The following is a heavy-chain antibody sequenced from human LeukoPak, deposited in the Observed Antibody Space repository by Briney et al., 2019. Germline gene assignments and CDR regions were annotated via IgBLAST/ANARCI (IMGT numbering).Heavy chain of an antibody. CDR2: ISTSGHI. CDR3: VKDRVYGDGLWASPFDY. Sequence: QPGGSLRLSCSASGFTFNTYAMHWVRQAPGKGLEYVSGISTSGHIHYADSVKGRFTISRDNSQNTLYLQMGSLRPEDTAVYYYVKDRVYGDGLWASPFDYWGQGTLVTVSS. CDR1: GFTFNTYA. D-gene: IGHD4-17*01. V-gene: IGHV3-64D*06. J-gene: IGHJ4*02.